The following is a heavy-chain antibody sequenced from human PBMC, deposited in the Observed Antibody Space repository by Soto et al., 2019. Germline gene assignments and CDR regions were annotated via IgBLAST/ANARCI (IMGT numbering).Heavy chain of an antibody. D-gene: IGHD6-19*01. CDR2: IYYSGST. CDR3: ARARYSSGWYRDIKFDP. J-gene: IGHJ5*02. V-gene: IGHV4-59*01. Sequence: SETLSLTCTVSGGSISSYYWSWLRQPPGKGLEWIGYIYYSGSTNYNPALKSRVTISVDTSKNQFSLKLSSVTAADTAVYYCARARYSSGWYRDIKFDPWGQGTLVTVSS. CDR1: GGSISSYY.